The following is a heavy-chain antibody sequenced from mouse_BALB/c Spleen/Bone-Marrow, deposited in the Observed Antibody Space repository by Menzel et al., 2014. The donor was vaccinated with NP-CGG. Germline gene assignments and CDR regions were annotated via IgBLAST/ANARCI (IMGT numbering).Heavy chain of an antibody. CDR2: FNPNNGVT. V-gene: IGHV1-18*01. CDR3: ARPYYYGSSYYFDY. J-gene: IGHJ2*01. CDR1: GYTFTDYN. Sequence: VQLQQSGPELVKPGASVKIPCKASGYTFTDYNMDWVKQSHGKSLEWIGNFNPNNGVTIYNQKFKGKATLTADKSSSTAYMELRSLTSEDTAVYYCARPYYYGSSYYFDYWGQGTTLSVSS. D-gene: IGHD1-1*01.